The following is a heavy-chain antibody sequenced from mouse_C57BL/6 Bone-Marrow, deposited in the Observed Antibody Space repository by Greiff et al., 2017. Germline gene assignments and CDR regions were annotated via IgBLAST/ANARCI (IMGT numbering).Heavy chain of an antibody. CDR2: ISNLAYSI. CDR3: ARHGSNYDYYAMDY. V-gene: IGHV5-15*01. D-gene: IGHD2-5*01. CDR1: GFTFSDYG. J-gene: IGHJ4*01. Sequence: DVMLVESGGGLVQPGGSLKLSCAASGFTFSDYGMAWVRQAPRKGPEWVAFISNLAYSIYYADTVTGRFTISRENAKNTLYLEMSSLRSEDTAMYYCARHGSNYDYYAMDYWGQGTSVTVSS.